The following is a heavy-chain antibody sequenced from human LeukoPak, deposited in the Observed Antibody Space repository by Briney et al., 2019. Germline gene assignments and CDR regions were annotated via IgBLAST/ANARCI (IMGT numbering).Heavy chain of an antibody. CDR1: GFTFTDYY. D-gene: IGHD4-17*01. J-gene: IGHJ6*03. CDR3: AREGGYGDYGGYYYYMDV. Sequence: PGRSLRLSCAASGFTFTDYYMSWVRQAPGKGLEWVANIKQDGSEKYYVDSVKGRFTISRDNAKNSLYLQMNSLRAEDTAVYYCAREGGYGDYGGYYYYMDVWGKGTTVTVSS. V-gene: IGHV3-7*01. CDR2: IKQDGSEK.